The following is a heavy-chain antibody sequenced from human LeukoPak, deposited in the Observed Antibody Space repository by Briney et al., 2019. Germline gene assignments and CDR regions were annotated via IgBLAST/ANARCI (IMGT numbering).Heavy chain of an antibody. D-gene: IGHD3-10*01. Sequence: QPGGSLRLSCAASGFTFSSYAMSWVRQAPGKGLEWVSAISGSGGSTYYADSVKGRFTISRDNSKNTLYLQMNSLRAEDTAVYYCAKVWGNYYGENYYFDYWGQGTLVTVSS. J-gene: IGHJ4*02. CDR1: GFTFSSYA. CDR3: AKVWGNYYGENYYFDY. V-gene: IGHV3-23*01. CDR2: ISGSGGST.